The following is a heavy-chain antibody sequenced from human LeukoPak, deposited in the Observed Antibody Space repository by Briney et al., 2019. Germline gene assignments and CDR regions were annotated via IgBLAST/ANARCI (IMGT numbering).Heavy chain of an antibody. Sequence: PGGSLRLSCAASIFSFSTFGFHWVRQAPGKGLEWVAFIPYDGSDKCYADSVKGRFTVSRDNSKNTLYLHMNSLRVEDTAVYYCAKGLGDYDDFRLGFWGQGTLVTVSS. CDR3: AKGLGDYDDFRLGF. CDR2: IPYDGSDK. CDR1: IFSFSTFG. D-gene: IGHD4-17*01. J-gene: IGHJ4*02. V-gene: IGHV3-30*02.